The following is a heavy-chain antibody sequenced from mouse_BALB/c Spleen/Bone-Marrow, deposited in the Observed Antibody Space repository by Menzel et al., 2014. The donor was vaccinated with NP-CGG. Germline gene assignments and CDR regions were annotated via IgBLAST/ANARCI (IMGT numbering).Heavy chain of an antibody. CDR2: ISGGSSSI. CDR1: GFTFSNFG. J-gene: IGHJ4*01. V-gene: IGHV5-17*02. D-gene: IGHD2-4*01. CDR3: SRGEDYDGYAMDY. Sequence: EVKLMESGGGLVQPGGSRKLSCAASGFTFSNFGMHWVRQAPEKGLEWVAYISGGSSSIYYGDTVKGRFTISRDNPKNTLFLQMTSLRSEDTAMYFCSRGEDYDGYAMDYLGQGTSITVSS.